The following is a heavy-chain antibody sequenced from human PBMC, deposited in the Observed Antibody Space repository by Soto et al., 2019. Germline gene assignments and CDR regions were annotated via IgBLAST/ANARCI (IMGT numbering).Heavy chain of an antibody. CDR2: IYYSGST. J-gene: IGHJ3*02. CDR1: GGSISSYY. CDR3: ARPDRQYEPNDAFDI. Sequence: SETLSLTCTVSGGSISSYYWSWIRQPPGKGLEWIGYIYYSGSTNYNPSLKSRVTISVDTSKNQFSLKLSSVTAADTAVYYCARPDRQYEPNDAFDIWGQGTMVTVS. V-gene: IGHV4-59*01. D-gene: IGHD2-8*01.